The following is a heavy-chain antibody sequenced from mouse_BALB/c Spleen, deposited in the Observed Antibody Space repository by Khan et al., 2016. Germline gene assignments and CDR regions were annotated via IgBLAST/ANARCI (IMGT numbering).Heavy chain of an antibody. CDR2: ISDGGSYT. CDR1: GFTFSDYY. V-gene: IGHV5-4*02. D-gene: IGHD2-4*01. CDR3: AREGLRRRFAY. J-gene: IGHJ3*01. Sequence: EVELVESGGGLVKPGGSLKLSCAASGFTFSDYYMYWVRQTPEKRLEWVATISDGGSYTYYPDSVKGRFTLSRDNAKNTLYLQMSSLKSEDTAMYYCAREGLRRRFAYWGQGTLVTVSA.